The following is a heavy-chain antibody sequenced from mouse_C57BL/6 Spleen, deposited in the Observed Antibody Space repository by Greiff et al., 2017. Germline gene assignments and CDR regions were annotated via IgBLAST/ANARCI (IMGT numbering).Heavy chain of an antibody. CDR1: GYAFSSSW. CDR2: IYPGDGDT. J-gene: IGHJ3*01. V-gene: IGHV1-82*01. D-gene: IGHD2-2*01. CDR3: ASWGIYDGYEGFCG. Sequence: VQLQQPGPELVKPGASVKISCKASGYAFSSSWMNWVKQRPGKGLEWIGRIYPGDGDTNYNGKFKGKATLTADKSSSTAYKQLSSLPSEDSAVDFCASWGIYDGYEGFCGWGQRILVTVA.